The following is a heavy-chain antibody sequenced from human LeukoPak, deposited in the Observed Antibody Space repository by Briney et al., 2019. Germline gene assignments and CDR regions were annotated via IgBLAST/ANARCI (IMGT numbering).Heavy chain of an antibody. CDR3: AREGGYSSGWYSEHI. Sequence: SETLSLTCTVSGGSISSYYWSWIRQPPGKGLEWIGYIYTSGSTNYNPSLKSRVTISVDTSKNQFSLKLSSVTAADTAVYYCAREGGYSSGWYSEHIWGQGTLVTVSS. CDR2: IYTSGST. V-gene: IGHV4-4*09. D-gene: IGHD6-19*01. CDR1: GGSISSYY. J-gene: IGHJ4*02.